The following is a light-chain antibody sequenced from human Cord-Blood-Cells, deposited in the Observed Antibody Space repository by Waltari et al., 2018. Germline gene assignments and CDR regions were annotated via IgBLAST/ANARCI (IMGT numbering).Light chain of an antibody. Sequence: EIVMTQSPATLSVSPGERATLSCRASQSVSSNLAWYQHKPGQAPRLLIYGASTRATGIPARFSGSGSGTEFTLTISSLQSEDFAVYYCQQYNNWPRAFGGGTKVEIK. V-gene: IGKV3-15*01. CDR2: GAS. CDR1: QSVSSN. CDR3: QQYNNWPRA. J-gene: IGKJ4*01.